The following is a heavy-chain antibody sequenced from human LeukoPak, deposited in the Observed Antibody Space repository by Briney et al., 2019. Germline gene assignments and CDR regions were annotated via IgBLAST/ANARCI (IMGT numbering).Heavy chain of an antibody. J-gene: IGHJ2*01. D-gene: IGHD6-19*01. CDR2: ISYDGSNK. V-gene: IGHV3-30-3*01. Sequence: LPGGSLRLSCAASGFTFSSYAMHWVRQAPGKGLEWVAVISYDGSNKYYADSVKGRFTISRDSSKNTLYLQMNSLRAEDTAVYYCARKIGGAVAGNWYFDLWGRGTLVIVSS. CDR3: ARKIGGAVAGNWYFDL. CDR1: GFTFSSYA.